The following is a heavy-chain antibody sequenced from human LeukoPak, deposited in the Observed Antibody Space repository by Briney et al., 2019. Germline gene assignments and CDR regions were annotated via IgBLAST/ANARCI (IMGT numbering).Heavy chain of an antibody. CDR3: ARAIDNWNHPKDCFDY. V-gene: IGHV3-9*01. CDR1: GFSFGDYA. Sequence: GGSLRLSCAASGFSFGDYAMHWVRQAPGKGLEWVSGISWKSGSIGYADSVKGRFTISRANAKNSLYLQMNSLRAEDTAGYYCARAIDNWNHPKDCFDYWGQGTLVTVSS. D-gene: IGHD1-14*01. CDR2: ISWKSGSI. J-gene: IGHJ4*02.